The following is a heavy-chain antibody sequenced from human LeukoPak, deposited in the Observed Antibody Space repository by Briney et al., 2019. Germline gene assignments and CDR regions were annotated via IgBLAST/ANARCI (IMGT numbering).Heavy chain of an antibody. D-gene: IGHD2-2*02. CDR1: GGSFSGYY. CDR2: INHSGSA. CDR3: ARGPGAAAAIPGRRSGLDP. Sequence: SETPSLTCAVYGGSFSGYYWSWIRQPPGKGLEWIGEINHSGSANYNPSLKSRVTISIDTSKNQFSLKLSSVTAADTAVYYCARGPGAAAAIPGRRSGLDPWGQGTLVTVSS. V-gene: IGHV4-34*01. J-gene: IGHJ5*02.